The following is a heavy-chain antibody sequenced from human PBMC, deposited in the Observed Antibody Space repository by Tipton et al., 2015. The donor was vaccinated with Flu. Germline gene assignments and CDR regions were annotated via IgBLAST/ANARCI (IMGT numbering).Heavy chain of an antibody. CDR3: ARLYFGDYDFWSGYPEGMDV. D-gene: IGHD3-3*01. J-gene: IGHJ6*02. CDR1: GYSFTSYW. V-gene: IGHV5-51*01. Sequence: QLVQSGAEVKKPGESLKISCKGSGYSFTSYWIGWVRQMPGKGLGWMGIIYPGDSDTRYSPSFQGQVTISADKSISTAYLQWSSLKASDTAMYYCARLYFGDYDFWSGYPEGMDVWGQGTTVTVSS. CDR2: IYPGDSDT.